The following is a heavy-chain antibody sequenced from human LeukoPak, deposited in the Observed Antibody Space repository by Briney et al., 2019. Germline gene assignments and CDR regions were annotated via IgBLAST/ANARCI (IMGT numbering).Heavy chain of an antibody. D-gene: IGHD3-10*01. Sequence: SVKVSCKASGGTFSSYAISWVRQAPGQGLERMGGIIPIFGTANYAQKFQGRVTITTDESTSTAYMELSSLRSEDTAVYYCAKEGTMVRGEPIFDYWGQGTLVTVSS. J-gene: IGHJ4*02. CDR2: IIPIFGTA. CDR1: GGTFSSYA. V-gene: IGHV1-69*05. CDR3: AKEGTMVRGEPIFDY.